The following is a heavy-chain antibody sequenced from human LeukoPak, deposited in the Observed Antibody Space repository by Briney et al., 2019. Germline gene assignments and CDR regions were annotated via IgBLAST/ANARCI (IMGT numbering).Heavy chain of an antibody. J-gene: IGHJ4*02. CDR3: AKDLGCSSTSCYAGLDY. V-gene: IGHV3-30*18. D-gene: IGHD2-2*01. Sequence: GGSLRLSCAASGFTFSSYGMHWVRQAPGKGLEWVAVISCDGSNKYYADSVKGRFTISRDNSKNTLYLQMNSLRAEDTAVYYCAKDLGCSSTSCYAGLDYWGQGTLVTVSS. CDR1: GFTFSSYG. CDR2: ISCDGSNK.